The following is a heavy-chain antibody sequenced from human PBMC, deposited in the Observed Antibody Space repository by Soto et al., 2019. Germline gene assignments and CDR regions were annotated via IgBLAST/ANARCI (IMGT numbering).Heavy chain of an antibody. D-gene: IGHD1-26*01. Sequence: GGSLRLSCAASGFTFGNYFMTWVRQAPGKGLGWVAYINRSGSYIYYADSVKGRFTISRDNAKNSLYLQMNSLRAEDTAVYYCARVSGSYGLSMDVWGQGTTVTVSS. J-gene: IGHJ6*02. CDR2: INRSGSYI. CDR1: GFTFGNYF. CDR3: ARVSGSYGLSMDV. V-gene: IGHV3-21*05.